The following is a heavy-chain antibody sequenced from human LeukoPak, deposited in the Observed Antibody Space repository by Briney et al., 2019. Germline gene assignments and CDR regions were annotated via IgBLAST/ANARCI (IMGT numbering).Heavy chain of an antibody. J-gene: IGHJ4*02. CDR2: IIPIFGTA. CDR3: ARDLGGGGC. D-gene: IGHD3-16*01. V-gene: IGHV1-69*13. Sequence: GASVKVSCKASGYTFTSYYMHWVRQAPGQGLEWMGGIIPIFGTANYAQKFQGRVTITADESTSTAYMELSSLRSEDTAVYYCARDLGGGGCWGQGTLVTVSS. CDR1: GYTFTSYY.